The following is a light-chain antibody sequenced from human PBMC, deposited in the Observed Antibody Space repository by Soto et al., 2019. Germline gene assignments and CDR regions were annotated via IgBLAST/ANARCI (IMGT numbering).Light chain of an antibody. J-gene: IGLJ1*01. CDR3: NSYTTSSTYV. CDR2: DVS. CDR1: SSDVGGYNY. V-gene: IGLV2-14*01. Sequence: QCVLTQPASVSGSPGQSITISCTGTSSDVGGYNYVSWYQQHPGKAPKLMIYDVSNRPSGVSNRFSGSKSGNTASLTISGLQAEDEADYYCNSYTTSSTYVFGTGTKATV.